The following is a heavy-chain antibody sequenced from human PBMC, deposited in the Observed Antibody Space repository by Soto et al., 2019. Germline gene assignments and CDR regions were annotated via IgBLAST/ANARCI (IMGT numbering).Heavy chain of an antibody. CDR1: GYSFTTYW. Sequence: PGESLKISCKGSGYSFTTYWIGWVRQMPGKGLEWMGIIYPGDSDTRYSPSFQGQVTISADKSISTAYLRWSSLKASDTAIYYCAREIRQHQLYYFDYWGQGTLVTVSS. V-gene: IGHV5-51*01. CDR2: IYPGDSDT. CDR3: AREIRQHQLYYFDY. D-gene: IGHD2-2*01. J-gene: IGHJ4*02.